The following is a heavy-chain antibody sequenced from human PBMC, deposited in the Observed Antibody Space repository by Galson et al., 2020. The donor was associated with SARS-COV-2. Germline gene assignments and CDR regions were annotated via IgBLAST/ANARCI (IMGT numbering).Heavy chain of an antibody. J-gene: IGHJ2*01. D-gene: IGHD3-22*01. CDR3: ARTFDYYDSSGYYSSSYWYFDL. CDR1: GGSFSGYY. CDR2: INHSGST. V-gene: IGHV4-34*01. Sequence: SETLSLTCAVYGGSFSGYYWSWIRQPPGKGLEWIGEINHSGSTNYNPSLKSRVTISVDTSKNQFSLKLSSVTAADTAVYYCARTFDYYDSSGYYSSSYWYFDLWGRGTLVTVSS.